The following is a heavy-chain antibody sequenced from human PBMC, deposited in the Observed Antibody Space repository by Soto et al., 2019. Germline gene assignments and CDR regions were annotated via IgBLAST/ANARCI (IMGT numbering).Heavy chain of an antibody. J-gene: IGHJ4*02. D-gene: IGHD2-21*01. CDR2: MNSNTGNS. Sequence: ASVKVSCKASGYTFTSYYIYWLRQATGQGLEWMGWMNSNTGNSGYAQRFQGRVTVTSDTSINTVHMELSSLRSEDSAVYYCARRAETNGWHGCGAEKYYFDCRGQRTLVTVS. CDR1: GYTFTSYY. V-gene: IGHV1-8*01. CDR3: ARRAETNGWHGCGAEKYYFDC.